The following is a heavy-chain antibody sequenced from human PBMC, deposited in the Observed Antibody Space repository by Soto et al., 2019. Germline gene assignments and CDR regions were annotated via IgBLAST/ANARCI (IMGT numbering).Heavy chain of an antibody. V-gene: IGHV4-39*01. Sequence: SETLSLTCTVSGVSISNSSYYWGWIRRPPGKGLEWIGTIYYSGITYYNPSLKSRVTISVDTSKNQFSLKLTSVTAADTAVYYCARHGSNRGQGTLVTVSS. J-gene: IGHJ4*02. CDR1: GVSISNSSYY. CDR2: IYYSGIT. CDR3: ARHGSN.